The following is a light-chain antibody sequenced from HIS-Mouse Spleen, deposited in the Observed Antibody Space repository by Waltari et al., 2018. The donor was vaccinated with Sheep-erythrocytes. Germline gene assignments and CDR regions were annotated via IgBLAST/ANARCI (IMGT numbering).Light chain of an antibody. V-gene: IGKV1-9*01. CDR2: AAS. J-gene: IGKJ3*01. CDR3: QQLNSYPST. CDR1: QGISSY. Sequence: TQSPATLSVSPGERVTITCRASQGISSYLAWYQQKPGKAPKLLIYAASTLQSGVPSRFSGSGSGTEFTLTISSLQPEDFATYYCQQLNSYPSTFGPGTKVDIK.